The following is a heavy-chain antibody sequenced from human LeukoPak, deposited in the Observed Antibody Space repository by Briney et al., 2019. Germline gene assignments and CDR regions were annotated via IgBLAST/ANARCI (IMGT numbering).Heavy chain of an antibody. D-gene: IGHD2-2*01. V-gene: IGHV3-11*01. J-gene: IGHJ6*02. Sequence: PGGSLRLSCAASGFTFSDYYMSWIRQAPGKGLEWVSYISSSGSTIYYADSVKGRFTISRDNAKNSLYLQMNSLRAEDTAVYYCARDLGCSSTSCYVYYYYGMDVWGQGTTVTVSS. CDR2: ISSSGSTI. CDR3: ARDLGCSSTSCYVYYYYGMDV. CDR1: GFTFSDYY.